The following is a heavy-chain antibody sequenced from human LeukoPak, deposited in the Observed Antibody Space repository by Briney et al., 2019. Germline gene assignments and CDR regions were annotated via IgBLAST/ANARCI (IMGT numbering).Heavy chain of an antibody. Sequence: SETLSLTCAVYGGSFSGYYWSWIRQPPGKGLEWIGEINHSGSTNYNPSLKSRVTIPVDTSKNQFSLKLSSVTAADTAVYYCARLVGVVIIPVDFDYWGQGTLVTVSS. CDR2: INHSGST. CDR3: ARLVGVVIIPVDFDY. V-gene: IGHV4-34*01. D-gene: IGHD3-3*01. J-gene: IGHJ4*02. CDR1: GGSFSGYY.